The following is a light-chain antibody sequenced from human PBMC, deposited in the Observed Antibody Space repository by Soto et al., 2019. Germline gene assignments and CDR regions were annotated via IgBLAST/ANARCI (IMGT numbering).Light chain of an antibody. CDR1: SSDVGSYNL. CDR2: EVS. V-gene: IGLV2-23*02. J-gene: IGLJ3*02. Sequence: QSALTQPASVSGSPGQSITISCTGTSSDVGSYNLVSWYQQHPGKAPKLMIYEVSKRPSGVSNRFSGSKSGNTASLTISGLQAEYEADYYCCSYAGSSTPVFGGGTKVTVL. CDR3: CSYAGSSTPV.